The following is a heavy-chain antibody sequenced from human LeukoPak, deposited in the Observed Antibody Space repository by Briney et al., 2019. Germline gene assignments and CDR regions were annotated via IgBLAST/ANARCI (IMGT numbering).Heavy chain of an antibody. CDR3: ARAQDYDRSGFDY. Sequence: ASVKVSCKASGYTFTSYDIHWVRQATGQGLEWMGWMNPNSGDTGYAQNFRGRVTMTRNTSISTAYMELSSLRSEDTAVYYCARAQDYDRSGFDYWGQGTLVTVSS. J-gene: IGHJ4*02. D-gene: IGHD3-22*01. CDR1: GYTFTSYD. CDR2: MNPNSGDT. V-gene: IGHV1-8*01.